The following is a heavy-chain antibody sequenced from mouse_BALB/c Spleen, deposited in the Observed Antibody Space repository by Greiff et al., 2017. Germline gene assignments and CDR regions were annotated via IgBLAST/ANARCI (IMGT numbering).Heavy chain of an antibody. V-gene: IGHV2-9*02. Sequence: VMLVESGPGLVAPSQSLSITCTVSGFSLTSYGVHWVRQPPGKGLEWLGVIWAGGSTNYNSALMSRLSISKDNSKSQVFLKMNSLQTDDTAMYYCARDRGDYYGSSYDYWGQGTTLTVSS. CDR3: ARDRGDYYGSSYDY. CDR2: IWAGGST. D-gene: IGHD1-1*01. CDR1: GFSLTSYG. J-gene: IGHJ2*01.